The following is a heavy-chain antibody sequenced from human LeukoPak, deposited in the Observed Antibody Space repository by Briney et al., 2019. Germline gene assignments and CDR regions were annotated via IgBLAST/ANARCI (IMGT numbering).Heavy chain of an antibody. CDR3: ARSADLIIPGAIGFFDS. CDR2: IWYDGSNK. Sequence: GGSLRLSCAASGFTFSSYGMHWVRQAPGKGLEWVAVIWYDGSNKYYADSVKGRFTISRDNSKNTLYLQMNSLRPEDTAVYYCARSADLIIPGAIGFFDSWGQETVVTVSS. D-gene: IGHD2-21*01. V-gene: IGHV3-33*01. J-gene: IGHJ4*02. CDR1: GFTFSSYG.